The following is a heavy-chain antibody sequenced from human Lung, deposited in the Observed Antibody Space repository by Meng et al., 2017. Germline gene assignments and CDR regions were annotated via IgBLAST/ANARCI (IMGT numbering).Heavy chain of an antibody. V-gene: IGHV1-18*01. CDR3: ARYVPNGSFWYFDF. CDR1: CYIFTDSV. CDR2: NSVKNGEA. J-gene: IGHJ2*01. D-gene: IGHD6-13*01. Sequence: VQLWVSGADARKAGACIQVSCNAACYIFTDSVNSWVQRAPGQGPAWRGWNSVKNGEAKYPQNYQGRVTMTTDTTTSTAYMELRSRTSADTAVYYSARYVPNGSFWYFDFWGRGTLVTVSS.